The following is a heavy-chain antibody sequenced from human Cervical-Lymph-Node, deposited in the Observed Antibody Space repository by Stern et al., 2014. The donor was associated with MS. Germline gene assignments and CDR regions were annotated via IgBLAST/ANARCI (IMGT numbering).Heavy chain of an antibody. J-gene: IGHJ4*02. D-gene: IGHD6-13*01. CDR1: GYGFSDYW. Sequence: VQLVQAGAVVRKPGDSLRISCTGSGYGFSDYWIGWVRQMPGKGLEWMGVSYPGDTDTTYSPSFEGQVTMPAAKSVATPCHQWGSLKAADTAIYFCARQIEGIPGLWGQGTLVTVSS. CDR3: ARQIEGIPGL. CDR2: SYPGDTDT. V-gene: IGHV5-51*01.